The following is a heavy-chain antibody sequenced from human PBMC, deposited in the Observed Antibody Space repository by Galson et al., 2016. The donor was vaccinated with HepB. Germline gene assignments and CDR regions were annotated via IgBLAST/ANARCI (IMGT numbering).Heavy chain of an antibody. V-gene: IGHV3-66*01. CDR3: ARFSGEWLLYYFDS. CDR1: GFSVSSNY. J-gene: IGHJ4*02. CDR2: IYSGGGT. D-gene: IGHD2-2*02. Sequence: SLRLSCAASGFSVSSNYMNWVRQAPGKGLEWVSVIYSGGGTQYADSVKGRFTISRDNSKNTLYLQMNSLRDEDTAVYYCARFSGEWLLYYFDSWGQGTLVSVSS.